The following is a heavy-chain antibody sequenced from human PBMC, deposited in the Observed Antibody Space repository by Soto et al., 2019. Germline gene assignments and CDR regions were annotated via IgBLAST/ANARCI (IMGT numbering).Heavy chain of an antibody. CDR3: ASSGWYNNWFDP. Sequence: QVQLVESGGGLVKPGGSLRLSCAASGFTFSDYYMSWIRQAPGKGLEWVSYISSSSSYTNYADSVKGRFTISRGNAKNSLYLQMNSLRAEDTAVYYCASSGWYNNWFDPWGQGTLVTVSS. CDR2: ISSSSSYT. D-gene: IGHD6-19*01. J-gene: IGHJ5*02. V-gene: IGHV3-11*06. CDR1: GFTFSDYY.